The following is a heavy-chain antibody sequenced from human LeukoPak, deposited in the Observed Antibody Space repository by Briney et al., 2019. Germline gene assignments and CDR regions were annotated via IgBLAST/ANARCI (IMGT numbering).Heavy chain of an antibody. CDR3: ARHYRSYRSRDNWLDP. Sequence: PSETLSLTCTVSGGSMSSYHWSWIRQPPRKGLEWSGCISYSGSTNYNPSLKRRVTISVDTSKNQFSLKLSSVTAADTAVYYCARHYRSYRSRDNWLDPGGQGILVTVSS. CDR1: GGSMSSYH. D-gene: IGHD3-16*02. CDR2: ISYSGST. V-gene: IGHV4-59*08. J-gene: IGHJ5*02.